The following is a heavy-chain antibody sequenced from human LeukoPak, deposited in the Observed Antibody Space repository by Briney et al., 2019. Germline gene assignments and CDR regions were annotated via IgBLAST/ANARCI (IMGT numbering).Heavy chain of an antibody. CDR2: INHTGST. CDR3: ARDGDYDYYFDY. J-gene: IGHJ4*02. D-gene: IGHD4-17*01. CDR1: GGSFSGYY. V-gene: IGHV4-34*01. Sequence: SETLSLTCAVYGGSFSGYYWSWIRQPPGKGLEWIGEINHTGSTNYNPSLKSRVTISVDASKNQFSLKLNSVTAADTAVYYCARDGDYDYYFDYWGQGTLVTVSS.